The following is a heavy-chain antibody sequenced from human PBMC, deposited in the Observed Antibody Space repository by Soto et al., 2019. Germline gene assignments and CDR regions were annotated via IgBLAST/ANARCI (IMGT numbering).Heavy chain of an antibody. CDR2: IITMSGTT. Sequence: SVKVSCKASGGTFSSSAFSWVRQAPGQGLEWMGGIITMSGTTNYAQKFQGRVTITADESTSTAYVELRRLRSEDTAVYYCARGAGATYPYFYYGMDVWGQGTTVTVSS. V-gene: IGHV1-69*13. CDR3: ARGAGATYPYFYYGMDV. J-gene: IGHJ6*02. CDR1: GGTFSSSA. D-gene: IGHD1-26*01.